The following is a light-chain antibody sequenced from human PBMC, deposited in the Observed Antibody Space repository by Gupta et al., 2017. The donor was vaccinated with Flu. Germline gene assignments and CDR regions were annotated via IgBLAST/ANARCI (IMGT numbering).Light chain of an antibody. Sequence: QYALTQPASVSVSPGQSITITCTGTSSDVGGYNYVYWYQQHPGKAPKLMIYEVSKRPSGVANRFSGSKSGNTASLTISGLHAEDEADYYCSSDTSSSTVVFGGGTKLTVL. CDR3: SSDTSSSTVV. CDR2: EVS. V-gene: IGLV2-14*01. CDR1: SSDVGGYNY. J-gene: IGLJ2*01.